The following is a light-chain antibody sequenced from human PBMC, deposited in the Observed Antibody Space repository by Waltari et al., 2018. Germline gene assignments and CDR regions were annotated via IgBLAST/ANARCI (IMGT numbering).Light chain of an antibody. CDR2: EVT. J-gene: IGLJ3*02. V-gene: IGLV2-14*01. CDR1: SSDIGYYNY. CDR3: SSFTRSSTWV. Sequence: QSALTQPASVSGSPGQSITISCTGTSSDIGYYNYVSWYQQPPGKAPKLIISEVTNRPSGFSNRFSGSKSGNTASLTISGLQAEDECDYYCSSFTRSSTWVFGGGTKLTVL.